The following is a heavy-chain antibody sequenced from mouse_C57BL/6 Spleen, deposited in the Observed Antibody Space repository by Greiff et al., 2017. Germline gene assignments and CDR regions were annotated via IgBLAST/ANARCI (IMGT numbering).Heavy chain of an antibody. CDR1: GYTFTSYW. Sequence: QVQLQQPGAELVRPGTSVKLSCKASGYTFTSYWMHWVKQRPGQGLEWIGVIDPSDSYTNYNQKFKGKATLTVATSSSTAYMQLSSLTSEDSAVYYCARGTYDGYLDYWGQGTTLTVSS. CDR3: ARGTYDGYLDY. J-gene: IGHJ2*01. V-gene: IGHV1-59*01. CDR2: IDPSDSYT. D-gene: IGHD2-3*01.